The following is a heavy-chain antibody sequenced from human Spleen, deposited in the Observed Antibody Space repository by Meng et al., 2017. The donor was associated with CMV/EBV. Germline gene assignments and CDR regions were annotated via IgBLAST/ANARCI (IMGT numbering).Heavy chain of an antibody. CDR2: IYYSGST. V-gene: IGHV4-59*12. Sequence: SETLSLTCTVSGGSISSYYWSWIRQPPGKGLEWIGYIYYSGSTNYNPSLKSRVTISVDTSKNQFSLKLSSVTAADTAVYYCARGSGVLEWFRRSDWFDPWGQETLVTVSS. J-gene: IGHJ5*02. CDR1: GGSISSYY. D-gene: IGHD3-3*01. CDR3: ARGSGVLEWFRRSDWFDP.